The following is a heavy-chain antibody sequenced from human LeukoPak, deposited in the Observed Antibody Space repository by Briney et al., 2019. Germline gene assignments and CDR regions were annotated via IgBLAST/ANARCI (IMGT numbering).Heavy chain of an antibody. Sequence: GGSLRLSCAASGFTFSTYAMHWVRKAPGKGLGWVAVIWYDSTNKYYADSVKGRFTISRDNSKNTLYLQMSRLRAEDTAVYYCARDRLTTVTTFHFDYWGQGTLVTVSS. D-gene: IGHD4-17*01. CDR2: IWYDSTNK. CDR1: GFTFSTYA. J-gene: IGHJ4*02. V-gene: IGHV3-33*01. CDR3: ARDRLTTVTTFHFDY.